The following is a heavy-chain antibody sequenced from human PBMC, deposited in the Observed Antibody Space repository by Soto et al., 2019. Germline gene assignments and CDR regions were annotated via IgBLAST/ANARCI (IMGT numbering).Heavy chain of an antibody. CDR2: IKEDGSDE. V-gene: IGHV3-7*01. Sequence: EVQLVDSGGGLVQPGGSLRLSCVASGFHFSAYWMSWVRQAPGKGLEWVANIKEDGSDEYYVDSVKGRFTISRDNAKNSLYLQMNSLRAEDTAVYYCVGVSLAGSWGQGTLVTVSS. J-gene: IGHJ4*02. CDR3: VGVSLAGS. D-gene: IGHD6-19*01. CDR1: GFHFSAYW.